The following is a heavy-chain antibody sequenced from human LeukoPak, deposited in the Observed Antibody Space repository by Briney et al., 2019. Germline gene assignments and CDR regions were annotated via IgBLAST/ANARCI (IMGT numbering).Heavy chain of an antibody. CDR1: GFTFSSYA. CDR2: ISGSGGST. Sequence: GGSLRLSCAASGFTFSSYAMSWVRQAPGKGLEWVSAISGSGGSTYYADSVKGRFTISRDNSKNTLYLQMNSLRAEDTAVYYCAKSPGYGGNSDYFDYWGQGTLVTVSS. D-gene: IGHD4-23*01. V-gene: IGHV3-23*01. CDR3: AKSPGYGGNSDYFDY. J-gene: IGHJ4*02.